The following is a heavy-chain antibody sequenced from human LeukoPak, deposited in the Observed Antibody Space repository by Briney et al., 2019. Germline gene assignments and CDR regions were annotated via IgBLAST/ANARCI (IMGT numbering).Heavy chain of an antibody. CDR3: GRGSHVWGSYPTDY. V-gene: IGHV1-18*01. Sequence: ASVKVSCKASGYTFTRYGITWVRQAPGQGLEWMGWISGYSGDTNYAQKLHGRVTITTDTSTSTVYMEVRTLISDDTAVYYCGRGSHVWGSYPTDYWGQGTLVTVSS. D-gene: IGHD3-16*01. J-gene: IGHJ4*02. CDR2: ISGYSGDT. CDR1: GYTFTRYG.